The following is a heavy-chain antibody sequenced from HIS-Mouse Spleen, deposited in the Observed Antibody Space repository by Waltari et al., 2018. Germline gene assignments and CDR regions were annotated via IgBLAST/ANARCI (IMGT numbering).Heavy chain of an antibody. Sequence: QLQLQESGPGLVKPSETLSLTCTVSGGSISSSSYYWGWIRQPPGKGLAWSGSIYYSGRTYYNPSLKRRVTLSVDTSKNQFSLKLSFVTAADTAVYYCAREIPYSSSWYDWYFDLWGRGTLVTVSS. V-gene: IGHV4-39*07. D-gene: IGHD6-13*01. J-gene: IGHJ2*01. CDR1: GGSISSSSYY. CDR3: AREIPYSSSWYDWYFDL. CDR2: IYYSGRT.